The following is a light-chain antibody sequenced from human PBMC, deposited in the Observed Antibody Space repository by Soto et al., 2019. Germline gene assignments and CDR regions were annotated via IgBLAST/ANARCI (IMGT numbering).Light chain of an antibody. CDR1: QKIDDW. CDR2: RAS. V-gene: IGKV1-5*03. J-gene: IGKJ1*01. Sequence: DVQMTQSPSTLAASVGDRVTITCRASQKIDDWMAWYQQKPGKAPKLLIYRASNLESGVPSRFSGSGSGTDFTLTISSLQPEDFATYYCLQVDVYPWTFGQGTKVDI. CDR3: LQVDVYPWT.